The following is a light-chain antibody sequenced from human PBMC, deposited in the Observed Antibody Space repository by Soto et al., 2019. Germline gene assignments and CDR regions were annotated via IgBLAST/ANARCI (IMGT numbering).Light chain of an antibody. CDR2: DVS. CDR3: SSYTSSSTLV. CDR1: SSEVGGYNY. J-gene: IGLJ1*01. V-gene: IGLV2-14*01. Sequence: QSVLTQPASVSGSPGQSITISCTGTSSEVGGYNYVSWYQQHPGKAPKLMIYDVSNRPPGVSNRFSGSKSGNTASLTISGLQAEDEADYYCSSYTSSSTLVFGTGTKVTVL.